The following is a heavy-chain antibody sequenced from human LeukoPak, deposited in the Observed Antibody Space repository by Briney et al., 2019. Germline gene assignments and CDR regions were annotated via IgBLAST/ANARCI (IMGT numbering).Heavy chain of an antibody. CDR2: INSDGSST. J-gene: IGHJ5*02. CDR3: ARDFQGYYYDSSGYPNWFDP. CDR1: GFTFSSYW. D-gene: IGHD3-22*01. Sequence: GGSLRLSCAASGFTFSSYWMHWVRQAPGKGLVWVSRINSDGSSTSYADSVKGRFTISRDNAKNTLYLQMSSLRAEDTAVYYCARDFQGYYYDSSGYPNWFDPWGQGTLVTVSS. V-gene: IGHV3-74*01.